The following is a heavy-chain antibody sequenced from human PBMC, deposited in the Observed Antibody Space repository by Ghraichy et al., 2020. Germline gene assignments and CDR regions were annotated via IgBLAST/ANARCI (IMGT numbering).Heavy chain of an antibody. CDR1: DGSISSGGYY. Sequence: SETLSLTCTVSDGSISSGGYYWSWIRQHPGKGLEWIGYIYYSGSTYYNPSLKSRVTISVDTSKNQFSLKLSSVTAADTAVYYCARGYSSGWYYFDYWGQGTLVTGSS. CDR2: IYYSGST. J-gene: IGHJ4*02. CDR3: ARGYSSGWYYFDY. D-gene: IGHD6-19*01. V-gene: IGHV4-31*03.